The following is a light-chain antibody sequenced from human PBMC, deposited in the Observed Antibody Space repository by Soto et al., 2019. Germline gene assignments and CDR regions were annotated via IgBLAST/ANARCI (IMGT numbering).Light chain of an antibody. J-gene: IGKJ1*01. CDR2: GAS. V-gene: IGKV3-20*01. CDR3: QQYGSFTWT. CDR1: QSVSSSY. Sequence: EIVLTQSPGTLSLSPGERATLSCRASQSVSSSYLAWYQQKPGQAPRLLIYGASSRATDIPDRFSGSGSGTEFPLTISRLEPEDFAVYYCQQYGSFTWTFGQGTKVEIK.